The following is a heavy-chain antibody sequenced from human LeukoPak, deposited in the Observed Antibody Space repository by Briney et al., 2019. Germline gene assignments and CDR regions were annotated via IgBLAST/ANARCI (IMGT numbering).Heavy chain of an antibody. CDR1: GYTFTSYY. CDR3: ARATTVHNWFDP. D-gene: IGHD4-17*01. V-gene: IGHV1-46*01. Sequence: ASVKVSCKASGYTFTSYYMHWVRQAPGQGLEWMGIINPSGGSTSYAQKFQGRVTMTRDTSASTVYMELSSLRSEDTAVYYCARATTVHNWFDPWGQGTLVTVSS. J-gene: IGHJ5*02. CDR2: INPSGGST.